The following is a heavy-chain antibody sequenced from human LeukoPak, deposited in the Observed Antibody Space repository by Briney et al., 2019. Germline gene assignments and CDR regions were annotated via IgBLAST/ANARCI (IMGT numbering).Heavy chain of an antibody. CDR2: ISGSGSST. D-gene: IGHD3-10*01. CDR3: AKAHTYYYGSGSYFDY. Sequence: GGSLRLSCAASGFTFSSYAMSWVRQAPGKGLEWVSAISGSGSSTYYADSVKGRFTISRDNSKNTLYLQMNSLRAEDTAVYYCAKAHTYYYGSGSYFDYWGQGTLVTVSS. V-gene: IGHV3-23*01. J-gene: IGHJ4*02. CDR1: GFTFSSYA.